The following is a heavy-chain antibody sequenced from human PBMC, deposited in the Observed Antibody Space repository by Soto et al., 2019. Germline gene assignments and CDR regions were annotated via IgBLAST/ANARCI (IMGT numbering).Heavy chain of an antibody. CDR1: GLIFSDVW. D-gene: IGHD1-1*01. J-gene: IGHJ4*02. CDR2: IKTKPDDGTI. CDR3: TTSNLGVDF. V-gene: IGHV3-15*01. Sequence: GGSLRLSCAASGLIFSDVWMTWVRQAPGKGLEWVGRIKTKPDDGTIDYAAPVRGRFTISRDDSKNTLYLLMTSLTPDDTGVYYCTTSNLGVDFWGPGTLVTVSS.